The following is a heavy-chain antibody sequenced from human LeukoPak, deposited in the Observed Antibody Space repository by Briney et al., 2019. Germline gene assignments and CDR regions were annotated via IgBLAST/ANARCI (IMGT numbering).Heavy chain of an antibody. CDR2: IYSGGAI. CDR1: GFTFSDYY. V-gene: IGHV3-53*01. D-gene: IGHD1-14*01. J-gene: IGHJ4*02. Sequence: GGSLRLSCAASGFTFSDYYMSWIRQAPGKGLEWVSLIYSGGAIRYADSVKGRFTISRDSSKNTLFLQMNDLTVEDTARYYCARRPGNWGQGILVTVSS. CDR3: ARRPGN.